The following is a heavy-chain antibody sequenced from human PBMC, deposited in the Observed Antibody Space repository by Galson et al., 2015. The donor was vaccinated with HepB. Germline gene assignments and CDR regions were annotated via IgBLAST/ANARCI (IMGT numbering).Heavy chain of an antibody. V-gene: IGHV3-30*18. CDR1: GFTFSSYG. D-gene: IGHD3-22*01. Sequence: SLRLSCAASGFTFSSYGMHWVRQAPGKGLEWVAVISYDGSNKYYADSVKGRFTISRDNSKNTLYLQMNSLRAEDTAVYYCAKGETDYYDSSGYHWGQGTLVTVSS. J-gene: IGHJ4*02. CDR3: AKGETDYYDSSGYH. CDR2: ISYDGSNK.